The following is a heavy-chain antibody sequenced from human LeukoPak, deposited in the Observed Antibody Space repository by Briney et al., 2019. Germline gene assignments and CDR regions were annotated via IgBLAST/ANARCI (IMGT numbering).Heavy chain of an antibody. CDR2: IIPIFGTA. V-gene: IGHV1-69*13. CDR3: ARGTTLVTNYFDY. CDR1: GYTFTSYY. Sequence: SVKVSCKASGYTFTSYYMHWVRQAPGQGLEWMGGIIPIFGTANYAQKFQGRVTITADESTSTAYMELSSLRSEDTAAYYCARGTTLVTNYFDYWGQGTLVTVSS. D-gene: IGHD5-18*01. J-gene: IGHJ4*02.